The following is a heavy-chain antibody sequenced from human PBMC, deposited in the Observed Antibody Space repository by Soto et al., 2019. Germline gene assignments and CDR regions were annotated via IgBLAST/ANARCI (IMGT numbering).Heavy chain of an antibody. CDR2: ISGSGGST. J-gene: IGHJ4*02. V-gene: IGHV3-23*01. CDR1: GFTFSSYA. Sequence: TGGSLRLSCAASGFTFSSYAMSWVRQAPGKGLEWVSAISGSGGSTYYADSVKGRFTISRDNSKNTLYLQMNSLRAEDTAVYYCAKIGDFLGSVDYWGQGTLVTVSS. CDR3: AKIGDFLGSVDY. D-gene: IGHD3-3*01.